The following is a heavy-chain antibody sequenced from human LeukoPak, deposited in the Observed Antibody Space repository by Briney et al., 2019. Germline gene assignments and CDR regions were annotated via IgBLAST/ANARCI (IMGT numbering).Heavy chain of an antibody. CDR1: GYSFTSYW. D-gene: IGHD3-10*01. V-gene: IGHV5-51*01. CDR2: IYPGDSDT. Sequence: GESLKISCKGSGYSFTSYWIVWVGQMPGKGLEWMGIIYPGDSDTRYSPSFQGQVTISADKSISTAYLQWSSLKASDTAMYYCARGIYGSGSYYNVFDWFDPWGQGTLVTVSS. CDR3: ARGIYGSGSYYNVFDWFDP. J-gene: IGHJ5*02.